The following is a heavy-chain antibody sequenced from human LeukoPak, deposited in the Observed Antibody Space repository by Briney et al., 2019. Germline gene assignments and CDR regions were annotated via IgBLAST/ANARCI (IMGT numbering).Heavy chain of an antibody. V-gene: IGHV3-7*01. CDR2: INKDGSEK. CDR1: RFTFTSYW. J-gene: IGHJ4*02. CDR3: ARDRTGNNDFWSGYTTFFDY. Sequence: GGSLRLSYAASRFTFTSYWMSWVRQAPGKGLEWVAKINKDGSEKYYVDSVKGRFTISRDNAKNSLYLQMSSLRAEDTAVYYCARDRTGNNDFWSGYTTFFDYWGQGTLVTVSS. D-gene: IGHD3-3*01.